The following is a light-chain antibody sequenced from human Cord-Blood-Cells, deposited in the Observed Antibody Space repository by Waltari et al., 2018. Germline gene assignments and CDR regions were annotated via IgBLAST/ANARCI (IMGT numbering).Light chain of an antibody. CDR3: QSYDSSLSGYV. J-gene: IGLJ1*01. Sequence: VLTQPRSVSGAPGQRVTISCTGGGSNIGACYDVHQYQQLPGTAPKLLIYGNSNRPSGVPDRFSGSKSGTSASLAITGLQAEDEADYYCQSYDSSLSGYVFGTGTKVTVL. V-gene: IGLV1-40*01. CDR1: GSNIGACYD. CDR2: GNS.